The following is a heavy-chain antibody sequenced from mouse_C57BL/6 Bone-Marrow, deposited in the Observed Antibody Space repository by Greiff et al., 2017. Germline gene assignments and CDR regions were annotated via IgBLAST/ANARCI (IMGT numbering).Heavy chain of an antibody. CDR2: IYPGSGNT. Sequence: QVHVKQSGAELVRPGASVKLSCKASGYTFTDYYINWVKQRPGQGLEWIARIYPGSGNTYYNEKFKGKATLTAEKSSSTAYMQLSSLTSEDSAVYFCARHGSSPWFAYWGQGTLVTVSA. CDR1: GYTFTDYY. D-gene: IGHD1-1*01. J-gene: IGHJ3*01. V-gene: IGHV1-76*01. CDR3: ARHGSSPWFAY.